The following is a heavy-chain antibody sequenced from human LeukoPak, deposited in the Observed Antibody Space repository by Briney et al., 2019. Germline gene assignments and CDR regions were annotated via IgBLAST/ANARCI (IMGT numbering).Heavy chain of an antibody. CDR1: GFTFSSYA. Sequence: GGSLRLSCAASGFTFSSYAMHWVRQAPGKGLEWVAVISYDGSNKYYADSVKGRFTISRDNSKNTLYLQMNSLRAEDTAVYYCARGGDTVVTPYDYWGQGTLVTVSS. J-gene: IGHJ4*02. D-gene: IGHD4-23*01. V-gene: IGHV3-30-3*01. CDR3: ARGGDTVVTPYDY. CDR2: ISYDGSNK.